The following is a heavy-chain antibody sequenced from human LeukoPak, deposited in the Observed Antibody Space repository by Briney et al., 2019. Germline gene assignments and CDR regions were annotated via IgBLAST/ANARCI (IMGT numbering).Heavy chain of an antibody. CDR3: AKIYCGGDCYSYYYYGMDV. J-gene: IGHJ6*02. V-gene: IGHV3-33*06. CDR2: IWYDGSNK. D-gene: IGHD2-21*02. CDR1: GFTFSGYG. Sequence: GGSLRLSCEGSGFTFSGYGMPGVRQAPGKGRGGVAVIWYDGSNKYYADSVKGRFTISRDNSKNTLYLQMNSLRAEDTAVYYCAKIYCGGDCYSYYYYGMDVWGQGTTVTVSS.